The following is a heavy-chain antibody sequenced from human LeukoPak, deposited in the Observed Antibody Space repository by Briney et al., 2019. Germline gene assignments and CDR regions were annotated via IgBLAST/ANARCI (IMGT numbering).Heavy chain of an antibody. Sequence: SETLSLTCTVSGGSISNYYWSWIRQPPGKGPEWIAFIFYTGSTNHNPSLKSRVTMSVDTSKNQFSLKLNSVTAADTAVYYCARASGGYYNNWFDPWGQGTLVTVSS. V-gene: IGHV4-59*01. CDR1: GGSISNYY. D-gene: IGHD3-22*01. J-gene: IGHJ5*02. CDR3: ARASGGYYNNWFDP. CDR2: IFYTGST.